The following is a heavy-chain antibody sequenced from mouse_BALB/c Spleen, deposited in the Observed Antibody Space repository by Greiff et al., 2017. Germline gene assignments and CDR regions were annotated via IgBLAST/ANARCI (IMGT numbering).Heavy chain of an antibody. V-gene: IGHV5-6-3*01. J-gene: IGHJ3*01. CDR2: INSNGGST. D-gene: IGHD1-1*01. CDR3: AREDYYGSSYDWFAY. Sequence: EVKLVESGGGLVQPGGSLKLSCAASGFTFSSYGMSWVRQTPDKRLELVATINSNGGSTYYPDSVKGRFTISRDNAKNTLYLQMSSLKSEDTAMYYCAREDYYGSSYDWFAYWGQGTLVTVSA. CDR1: GFTFSSYG.